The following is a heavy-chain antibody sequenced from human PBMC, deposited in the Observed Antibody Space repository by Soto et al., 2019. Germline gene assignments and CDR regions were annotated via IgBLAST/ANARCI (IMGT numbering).Heavy chain of an antibody. Sequence: ASVKVSCKVSGYTLTELSMHWVRQAPGKGLEWMGGFDPEDGETSYAQKFQGRVTMTEDTSTDTAYMELSCLRSEDTAVYYCATLYSYGDRSGWGQGTLVTVSS. J-gene: IGHJ4*02. CDR3: ATLYSYGDRSG. CDR1: GYTLTELS. CDR2: FDPEDGET. D-gene: IGHD5-18*01. V-gene: IGHV1-24*01.